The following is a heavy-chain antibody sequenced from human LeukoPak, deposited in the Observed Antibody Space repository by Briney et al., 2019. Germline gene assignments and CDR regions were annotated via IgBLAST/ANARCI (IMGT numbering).Heavy chain of an antibody. J-gene: IGHJ4*02. CDR2: ISAYNGNT. V-gene: IGHV1-18*01. D-gene: IGHD3-3*01. CDR3: ARATYYDFWSGYGVLDY. CDR1: GYTFSSYG. Sequence: ASVKVSCKASGYTFSSYGISWVRQAPGQGLEWMGWISAYNGNTNYPQKLQGRVTMTTDTSTSTAYMELRSLRSDDTAVYYCARATYYDFWSGYGVLDYWGQGTLVTVSS.